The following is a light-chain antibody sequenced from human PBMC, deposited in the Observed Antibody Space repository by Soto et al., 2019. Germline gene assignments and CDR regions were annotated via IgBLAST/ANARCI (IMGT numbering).Light chain of an antibody. V-gene: IGKV1-5*03. CDR2: EAS. Sequence: EIQMTQSPSTLSASVGDRVTITCRASQSISSWLAWYQQKPGEAPKVLIYEASSFASGVPSRFSGSGSGTDFTLTISSLQPDDFATYYCQQYSTYPLTFGQGTKVEIK. CDR3: QQYSTYPLT. CDR1: QSISSW. J-gene: IGKJ1*01.